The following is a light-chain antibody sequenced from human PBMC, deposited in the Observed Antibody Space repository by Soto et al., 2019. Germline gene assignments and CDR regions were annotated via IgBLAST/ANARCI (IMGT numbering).Light chain of an antibody. J-gene: IGKJ1*01. CDR2: ASS. Sequence: DIQMTQSPSSLSASVGDRVTITCRAGQRIATYLNWYQQKPGKAPRLLIYASSTLQIGVPPRFSGSGSGTDFTLTISSLQPEDFATYYCQQSYSTPRMFGQGTKVDIK. CDR3: QQSYSTPRM. CDR1: QRIATY. V-gene: IGKV1-39*01.